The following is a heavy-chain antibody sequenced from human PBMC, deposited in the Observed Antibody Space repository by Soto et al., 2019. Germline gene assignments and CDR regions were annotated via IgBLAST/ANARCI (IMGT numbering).Heavy chain of an antibody. Sequence: QVQLEESGPRLVKPSETLSLRCTVSGGSLTSYYWNWVRQPPGKGLEWIGNIDHKGGTTYSPSLKRQITMSVDTSKNQFSLNLNSVTAADTAMYYCARDDYADSGLGLDYWGQGILVTVSS. CDR2: IDHKGGT. CDR1: GGSLTSYY. V-gene: IGHV4-59*12. CDR3: ARDDYADSGLGLDY. D-gene: IGHD4-17*01. J-gene: IGHJ4*02.